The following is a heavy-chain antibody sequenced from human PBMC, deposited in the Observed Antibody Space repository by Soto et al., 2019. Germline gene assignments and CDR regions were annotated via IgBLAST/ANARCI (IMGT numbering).Heavy chain of an antibody. CDR2: IYYSGST. CDR3: ARHEYSNYDFWGGYSSGGSNWFDP. J-gene: IGHJ5*02. D-gene: IGHD3-3*01. V-gene: IGHV4-59*08. Sequence: QVQLQESGPGLVKPSETLSLTCTVSGGSISSYYWSWIRQPPGKGLEWIGYIYYSGSTNYNPSLICRVTISVDTSKNQFSRKLCCVSAAGTAVYYCARHEYSNYDFWGGYSSGGSNWFDPWGQGTLVTVSS. CDR1: GGSISSYY.